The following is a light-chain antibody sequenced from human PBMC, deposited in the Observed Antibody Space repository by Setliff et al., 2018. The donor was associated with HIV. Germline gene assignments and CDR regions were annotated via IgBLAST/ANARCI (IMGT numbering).Light chain of an antibody. J-gene: IGLJ2*01. V-gene: IGLV1-36*01. Sequence: QSVLTQTPSVSEAPRQRVTISCSGSTSNIGNNAVNWYQQLPGKAPKLLIYFDDLLSSGVSGRFSGSKSGTSASLAISGLQSEDEADYYCAAWDDRLNGVVFGGGTQLTVL. CDR1: TSNIGNNA. CDR3: AAWDDRLNGVV. CDR2: FDD.